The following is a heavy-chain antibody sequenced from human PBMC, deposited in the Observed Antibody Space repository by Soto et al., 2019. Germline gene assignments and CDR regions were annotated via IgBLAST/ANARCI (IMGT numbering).Heavy chain of an antibody. CDR3: AKDPNYDFWSGVSAGYVDY. CDR2: VSGRGGDT. J-gene: IGHJ4*02. Sequence: EVHLLQSGGGLVQPGGSLRLSCAASGFSFSSFALSWVRQSPGKGLEWVAAVSGRGGDTYYANSVKGRFTISRDNSQNTLFQHMNSLRAEDSAIYYCAKDPNYDFWSGVSAGYVDYGGQGTLVTVSS. CDR1: GFSFSSFA. V-gene: IGHV3-23*01. D-gene: IGHD3-3*01.